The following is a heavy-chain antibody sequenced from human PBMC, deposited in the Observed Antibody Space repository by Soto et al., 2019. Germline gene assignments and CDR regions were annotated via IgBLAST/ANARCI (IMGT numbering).Heavy chain of an antibody. D-gene: IGHD1-26*01. CDR3: ARRSFPYSGSPLEPWSDALDI. Sequence: QVQLVESGGGVVQPGRSLRLSCAASGFSISTYALHWVRQAPGKGPELVAIISYNGNNKHYADSVKGRFTISRDNSKNTVDLQMNSLRVEDTAMYYCARRSFPYSGSPLEPWSDALDIWGQGTMVTVSS. CDR2: ISYNGNNK. J-gene: IGHJ3*02. V-gene: IGHV3-30*04. CDR1: GFSISTYA.